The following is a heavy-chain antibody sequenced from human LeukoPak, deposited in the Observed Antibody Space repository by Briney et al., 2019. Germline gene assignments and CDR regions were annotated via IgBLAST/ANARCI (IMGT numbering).Heavy chain of an antibody. CDR1: GFTFSSYS. CDR2: ISSSSSYI. V-gene: IGHV3-21*01. CDR3: AREGATEYYYYYYMDV. Sequence: GGSLRLSCAASGFTFSSYSMNWVRQAPGKGLEWVSSISSSSSYIYYADSVKGRFTISRDNAKNSLYLQMNSLRAEDTAVYYCAREGATEYYYYYYMDVWGKGTTVTVSS. J-gene: IGHJ6*03. D-gene: IGHD4/OR15-4a*01.